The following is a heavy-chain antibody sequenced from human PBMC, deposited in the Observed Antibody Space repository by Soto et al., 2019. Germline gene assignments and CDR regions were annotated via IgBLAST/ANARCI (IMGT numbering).Heavy chain of an antibody. Sequence: GESLKISCKGSGYGFTRYWISWVRQMPGKGLEWMGRIDPSDSYTNNSPSFQGHVTISADKSISTAYLQWSSLKASDTAMYYCARRTKGYNYPVDYWGQGALVTVSS. CDR2: IDPSDSYT. V-gene: IGHV5-10-1*01. CDR1: GYGFTRYW. D-gene: IGHD5-12*01. J-gene: IGHJ4*02. CDR3: ARRTKGYNYPVDY.